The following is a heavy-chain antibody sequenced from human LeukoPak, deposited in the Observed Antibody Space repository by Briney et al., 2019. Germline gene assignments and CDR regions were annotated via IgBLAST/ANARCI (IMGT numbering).Heavy chain of an antibody. D-gene: IGHD6-13*01. Sequence: GGSLRLSCVASGFIFSNEMNWVRQTPGKGLEWVSYISDHGKSRNYADSVKGRFTISRDNAKNSLYLQMNSLRVEDTAIYFCARARIAAPLLDYWGQGTLVTVSS. J-gene: IGHJ4*02. V-gene: IGHV3-48*03. CDR2: ISDHGKSR. CDR3: ARARIAAPLLDY. CDR1: GFIFSNE.